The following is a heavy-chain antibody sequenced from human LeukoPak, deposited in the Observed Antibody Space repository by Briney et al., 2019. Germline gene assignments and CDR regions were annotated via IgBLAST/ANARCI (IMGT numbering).Heavy chain of an antibody. J-gene: IGHJ3*02. CDR1: GFTFSSYG. V-gene: IGHV3-30*02. CDR3: AKDLQDAFDI. Sequence: GGSLRLSCTASGFTFSSYGIHWVRQAPGKGLEWVAFIRYDGSNKYYADSVKGRFTISRDNSKNTLYLQMNSLRAEDTAVYYCAKDLQDAFDIWGQGTMVTVSS. CDR2: IRYDGSNK.